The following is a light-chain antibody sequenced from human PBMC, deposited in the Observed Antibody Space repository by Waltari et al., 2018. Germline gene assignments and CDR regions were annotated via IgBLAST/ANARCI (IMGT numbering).Light chain of an antibody. Sequence: QSVLTQPHSVSAAPGQKVTISCSGSSSNIGGNSVSWYQQLPGTAPKLLIYDNSKRPSVSPDRFSVSKSGTSATLGITGLQTGDEADYYCGTWDSSLSAYVFGTGTKVTVL. CDR3: GTWDSSLSAYV. CDR1: SSNIGGNS. J-gene: IGLJ1*01. V-gene: IGLV1-51*01. CDR2: DNS.